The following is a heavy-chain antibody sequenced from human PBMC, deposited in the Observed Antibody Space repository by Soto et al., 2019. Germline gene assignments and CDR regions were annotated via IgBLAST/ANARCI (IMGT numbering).Heavy chain of an antibody. CDR2: IYYSGST. CDR3: AREWLTRHGYFDY. CDR1: GGSISSGDYY. Sequence: QVQLQESGPGLVKPSQTLSLTCTVSGGSISSGDYYWSWIRQPPGKGLEWIGYIYYSGSTYYNPSLTSRVTISVDTSKNQFSLKLSSVTAADTAVYYCAREWLTRHGYFDYWGQGTLVTVSS. D-gene: IGHD5-12*01. J-gene: IGHJ4*02. V-gene: IGHV4-30-4*01.